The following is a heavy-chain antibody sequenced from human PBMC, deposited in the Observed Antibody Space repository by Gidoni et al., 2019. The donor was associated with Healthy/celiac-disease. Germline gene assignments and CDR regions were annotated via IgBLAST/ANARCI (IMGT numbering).Heavy chain of an antibody. D-gene: IGHD4-17*01. CDR2: ISYDGSNK. J-gene: IGHJ3*02. V-gene: IGHV3-30*18. CDR3: AKEIRGDYGDTDAFDI. CDR1: GFTFSSYG. Sequence: QVQLVESGGGVVQPGRSLRLSCAASGFTFSSYGMHWVRQAPGKGLEWVAVISYDGSNKYYADSVKGRFTISRDNSKNTLYLQMNSLRAEDTAVYYCAKEIRGDYGDTDAFDIWGQGTMVTVSS.